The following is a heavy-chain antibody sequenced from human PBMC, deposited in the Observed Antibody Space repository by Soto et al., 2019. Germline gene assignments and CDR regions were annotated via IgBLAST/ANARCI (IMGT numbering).Heavy chain of an antibody. J-gene: IGHJ1*01. Sequence: GGSLRLSCAASGFTFDDYAMHWVRQVPGKGLEWVSGINWNSGSIGYADSVKGRFAISRDNAKNSLALQMNSLRAEDTAFYYCVKDESINWYSGHFRHWGQGTLVTVSS. D-gene: IGHD6-13*01. V-gene: IGHV3-9*01. CDR1: GFTFDDYA. CDR2: INWNSGSI. CDR3: VKDESINWYSGHFRH.